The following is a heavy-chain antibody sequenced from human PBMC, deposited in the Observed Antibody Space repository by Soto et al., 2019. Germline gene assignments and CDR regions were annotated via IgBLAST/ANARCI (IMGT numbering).Heavy chain of an antibody. CDR1: GFTFSDYY. CDR3: ARVRYYDYIWGIGDMDV. V-gene: IGHV3-11*01. D-gene: IGHD3-16*01. J-gene: IGHJ6*03. CDR2: ISSSGSTI. Sequence: PGGSLRLSCAASGFTFSDYYMSWIRQAPGKGLEWVSYISSSGSTIYYADSVKGRFTISRDNAKNSLYLQMNSLRAEDTAVYYCARVRYYDYIWGIGDMDVWGKGTTVTVSS.